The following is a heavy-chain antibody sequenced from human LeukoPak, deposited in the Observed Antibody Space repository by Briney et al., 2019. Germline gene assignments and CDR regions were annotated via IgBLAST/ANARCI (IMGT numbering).Heavy chain of an antibody. CDR3: AKATKSIVVDNYFDY. CDR1: GFTFSNYA. J-gene: IGHJ4*02. V-gene: IGHV3-23*01. D-gene: IGHD3-22*01. CDR2: ISANGGGT. Sequence: GGSLRLSCAASGFTFSNYAMSWVRQAPGRGLEWVSSISANGGGTYYADSVKGRFTVSRDNSQNTLYLQMNSLRAEDTAVYYCAKATKSIVVDNYFDYWGQGALVTVSS.